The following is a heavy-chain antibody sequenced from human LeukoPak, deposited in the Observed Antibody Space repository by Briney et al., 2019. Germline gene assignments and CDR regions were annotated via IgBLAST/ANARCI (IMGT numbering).Heavy chain of an antibody. CDR3: AGDRARGFYDSSGYYYVGAFDI. V-gene: IGHV3-64*01. CDR2: ICSNGGST. Sequence: GGSLRLSCAASGFTFSSYAMHWVRQAPGKGLEYVSAICSNGGSTYYANSVKGRFTISRDNSKNTLYLQMGSLRAEDMAVYYCAGDRARGFYDSSGYYYVGAFDIWGQGTMVTVSS. J-gene: IGHJ3*02. CDR1: GFTFSSYA. D-gene: IGHD3-22*01.